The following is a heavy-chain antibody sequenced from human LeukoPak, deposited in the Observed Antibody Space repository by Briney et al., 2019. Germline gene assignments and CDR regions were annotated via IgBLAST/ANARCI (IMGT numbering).Heavy chain of an antibody. CDR3: ARDRDFWSGYYARDSDAFDI. CDR1: GGSISSGSYY. J-gene: IGHJ3*02. V-gene: IGHV4-61*02. CDR2: IYTSGST. D-gene: IGHD3-3*01. Sequence: SETLSLTCTVSGGSISSGSYYWSWIRQPAGKGLEWIGRIYTSGSTNYNPSLKSRVTISVDTSKNQFSLKLSSVTAADTAVYYCARDRDFWSGYYARDSDAFDIWGQGTMVTVSS.